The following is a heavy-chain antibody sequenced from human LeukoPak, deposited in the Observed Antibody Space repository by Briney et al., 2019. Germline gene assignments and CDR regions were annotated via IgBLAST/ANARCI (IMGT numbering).Heavy chain of an antibody. V-gene: IGHV4-59*08. CDR2: IYHTGSTNY. CDR3: ARHGPRRDGYNYDY. Sequence: PSETLSLTCTVSGASIRSYYWSWIRQPPGKGLEGIGYIYHTGSTNYNYNPSLKSRVTLSVDTSKTPFSLKLSSVTAADTAVYYCARHGPRRDGYNYDYWGPGTLVTVSS. D-gene: IGHD5-24*01. J-gene: IGHJ4*02. CDR1: GASIRSYY.